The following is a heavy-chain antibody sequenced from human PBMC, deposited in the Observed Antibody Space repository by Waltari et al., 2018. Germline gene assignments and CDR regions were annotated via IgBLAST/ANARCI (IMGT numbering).Heavy chain of an antibody. CDR1: GGTFSSYA. Sequence: QVQLVQSGAEVKKPGSSVKVSCKASGGTFSSYAISWVRQAPGQGLEWMGGLIPILGIANYAQKFQGRVTITADKSTSTAYMELSSLRSEDTAVYYCARAYSSSSHYYYYMDVWGKGTTVTVSS. V-gene: IGHV1-69*10. D-gene: IGHD6-6*01. CDR2: LIPILGIA. J-gene: IGHJ6*03. CDR3: ARAYSSSSHYYYYMDV.